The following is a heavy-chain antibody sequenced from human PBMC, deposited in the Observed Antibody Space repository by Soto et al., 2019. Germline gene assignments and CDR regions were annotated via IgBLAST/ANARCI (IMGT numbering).Heavy chain of an antibody. CDR1: GGSFRGYY. J-gene: IGHJ4*02. CDR2: INHRGST. V-gene: IGHV4-34*01. CDR3: ARGGDHSSGWPH. D-gene: IGHD6-19*01. Sequence: SETLSLTCAVYGGSFRGYYRSWIRQPPGKGLEWIGEINHRGSTNYNPSLKSRVTISVDTSKNQFSLKLTSVTAADTAVYYCARGGDHSSGWPHWGQGTLVTVSS.